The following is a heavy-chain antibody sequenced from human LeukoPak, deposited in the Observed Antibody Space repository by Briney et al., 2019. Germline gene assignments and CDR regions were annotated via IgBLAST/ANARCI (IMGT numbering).Heavy chain of an antibody. CDR1: GFTFSSYA. D-gene: IGHD3-10*01. V-gene: IGHV3-23*01. J-gene: IGHJ4*02. CDR3: AKDPRRMVRGVISYYFDY. Sequence: GGSLRLSCAASGFTFSSYAMSWVRQAPGKGLEWVSAISGSGGSTYYADSVKGRFTISRDNSKNTLYLQMNSLRAEDTAVYYCAKDPRRMVRGVISYYFDYWGQGTLVTVSS. CDR2: ISGSGGST.